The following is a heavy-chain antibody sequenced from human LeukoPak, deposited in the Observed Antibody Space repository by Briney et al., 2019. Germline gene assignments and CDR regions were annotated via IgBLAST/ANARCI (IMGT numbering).Heavy chain of an antibody. Sequence: SVKVSCKASGGTFSSYAISWVRQAPRQGLEWMGGIIPIFGTANYAQKFQGRVTITADESTSTAYMELSSLRSEDTAVYYCARGGIVRGVITYYFDYWGQGTLVTVSS. CDR3: ARGGIVRGVITYYFDY. V-gene: IGHV1-69*13. J-gene: IGHJ4*02. D-gene: IGHD3-10*01. CDR2: IIPIFGTA. CDR1: GGTFSSYA.